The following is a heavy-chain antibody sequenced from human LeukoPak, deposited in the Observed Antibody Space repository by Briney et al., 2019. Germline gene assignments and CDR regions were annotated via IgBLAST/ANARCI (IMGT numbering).Heavy chain of an antibody. V-gene: IGHV4-38-2*01. CDR3: ARYDSRGSASTRFDY. Sequence: SETLSLTCAVSGYSLGKDYYWGWIRQPPGKGLEWIGRIYGTGSTSYNPSLMNRVTMSVDTSKNHFSLKLTSVTAADTAVYYCARYDSRGSASTRFDYWGQGILVTISS. D-gene: IGHD3-16*01. CDR1: GYSLGKDYY. J-gene: IGHJ4*02. CDR2: IYGTGST.